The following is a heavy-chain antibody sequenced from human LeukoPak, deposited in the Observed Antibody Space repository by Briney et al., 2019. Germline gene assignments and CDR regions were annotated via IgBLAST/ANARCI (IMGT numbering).Heavy chain of an antibody. CDR3: VRERAGDGPYFDY. J-gene: IGHJ4*02. V-gene: IGHV4-30-4*08. CDR1: GGSISSGDYY. Sequence: SETLSLTCTVSGGSISSGDYYWSWIRQPPGKGLEWIGYIYYSGSTYYNPSLKSRVTISVDTSKNQFSLKLSSVTAADTAVYYCVRERAGDGPYFDYWGQGTLVTVSS. D-gene: IGHD7-27*01. CDR2: IYYSGST.